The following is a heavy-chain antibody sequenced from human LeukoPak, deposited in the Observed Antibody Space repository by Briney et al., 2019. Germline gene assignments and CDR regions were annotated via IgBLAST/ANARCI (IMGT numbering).Heavy chain of an antibody. J-gene: IGHJ3*02. Sequence: GGSLRLSCAASGFTFSSYAMSWVRQAPGKGLEWDSAISGSGGSTYYADSVKGRFPISRDNSKNTLYLQMNSLRAEDTAVYYCAKVSTYSSGFNAFDIWGQGTMVTVSS. V-gene: IGHV3-23*01. CDR1: GFTFSSYA. D-gene: IGHD6-19*01. CDR3: AKVSTYSSGFNAFDI. CDR2: ISGSGGST.